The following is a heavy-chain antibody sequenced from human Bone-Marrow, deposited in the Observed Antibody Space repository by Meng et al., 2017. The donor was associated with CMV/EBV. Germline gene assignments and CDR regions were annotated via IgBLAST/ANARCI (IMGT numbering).Heavy chain of an antibody. Sequence: ASLKVSCKASGYTFTGYYMHWVRQAPGQGLEWMGWINPNSGGTNYAQKFQGRVTMTRDTSISTAYMEMSRLRSDDTAVYYCARVSHSSSGWRGPFDFWGQGTLVTVSS. D-gene: IGHD6-19*01. J-gene: IGHJ4*02. CDR3: ARVSHSSSGWRGPFDF. CDR2: INPNSGGT. V-gene: IGHV1-2*02. CDR1: GYTFTGYY.